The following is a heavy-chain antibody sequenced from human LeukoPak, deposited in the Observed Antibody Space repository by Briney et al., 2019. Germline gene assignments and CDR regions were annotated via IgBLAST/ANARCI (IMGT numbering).Heavy chain of an antibody. D-gene: IGHD3-9*01. CDR2: ISAYNGNT. CDR1: GYTFTSYG. V-gene: IGHV1-18*01. CDR3: ARDYDILTGYYTNWFDP. J-gene: IGHJ5*02. Sequence: ASVKCSCKASGYTFTSYGISWVRQATGQGLEWMGWISAYNGNTNYAQKLQGRVTMTTDTSTSTAYMELRSLRSDDTAVYYCARDYDILTGYYTNWFDPWGQGTLVTVSS.